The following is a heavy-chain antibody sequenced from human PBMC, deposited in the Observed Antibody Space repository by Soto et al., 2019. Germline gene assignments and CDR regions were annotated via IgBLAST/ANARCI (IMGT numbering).Heavy chain of an antibody. V-gene: IGHV3-13*01. Sequence: GGSLRLSCAAFGFTFSSYDMHWVRQAKGKGLEWVSAIGTAGDTYYPGSVKGRFTISRENAKNSLYLQMNSLRAGDTAVYYCARGPTEYCSGGSCYRDGAFDIWGQGTMVTVSS. CDR1: GFTFSSYD. CDR2: IGTAGDT. J-gene: IGHJ3*02. CDR3: ARGPTEYCSGGSCYRDGAFDI. D-gene: IGHD2-15*01.